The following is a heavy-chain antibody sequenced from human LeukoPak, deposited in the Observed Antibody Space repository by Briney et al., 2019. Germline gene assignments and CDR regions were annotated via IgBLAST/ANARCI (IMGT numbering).Heavy chain of an antibody. J-gene: IGHJ4*02. CDR2: ISSSSSTI. V-gene: IGHV3-48*04. D-gene: IGHD6-13*01. CDR3: VTAAGRGYYFDY. Sequence: PGGSLRLSCAASGFTLSSYSMNWVRQAPGKGLEWVSYISSSSSTIYYADSVRGRFTISRDNAKNSLYLQMNSLRAEDTAVYYCVTAAGRGYYFDYWGQGTLVTVSS. CDR1: GFTLSSYS.